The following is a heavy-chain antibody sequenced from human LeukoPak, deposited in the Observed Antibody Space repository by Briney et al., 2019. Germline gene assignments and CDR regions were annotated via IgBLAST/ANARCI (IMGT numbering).Heavy chain of an antibody. Sequence: GGSLRLSCAASGFTFSSHGMNWVRQAPGKGLEWVSGINWNGGSTGYADSVKGRFTISRDNAKNSLYLQMNSLRAEDTALYYCARDPANWNEAYYYMDVWGKGTTVTVSS. CDR1: GFTFSSHG. CDR2: INWNGGST. V-gene: IGHV3-20*04. J-gene: IGHJ6*03. CDR3: ARDPANWNEAYYYMDV. D-gene: IGHD1-20*01.